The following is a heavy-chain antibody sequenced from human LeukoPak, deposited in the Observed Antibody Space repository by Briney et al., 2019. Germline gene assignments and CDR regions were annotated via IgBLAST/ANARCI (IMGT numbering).Heavy chain of an antibody. CDR3: ARGKTRREIVVVTKYYFDY. J-gene: IGHJ4*02. V-gene: IGHV1-8*01. D-gene: IGHD3-22*01. CDR1: GYTFTSYD. CDR2: MNPNSGNT. Sequence: ASVKVSCKASGYTFTSYDINWVRQATGQGLEWMGWMNPNSGNTGYAQKFQGRVTMTRNTSISTAYMELSSLRSEDTAVYYCARGKTRREIVVVTKYYFDYWGQGTLVTVSS.